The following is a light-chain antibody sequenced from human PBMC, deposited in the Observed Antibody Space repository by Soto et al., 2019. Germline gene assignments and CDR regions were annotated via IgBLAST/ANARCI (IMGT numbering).Light chain of an antibody. J-gene: IGKJ1*01. CDR1: QNINSW. V-gene: IGKV1-5*03. Sequence: DVHMTLSPSTLSASVGDRVTITCRASQNINSWLAWYQQKPGQAPKLLIYEASSLEKGVPARFGGSGSGTEFTLTISILPRDDFTTYCWQQYTCYSWTFGQGTKLDI. CDR2: EAS. CDR3: QQYTCYSWT.